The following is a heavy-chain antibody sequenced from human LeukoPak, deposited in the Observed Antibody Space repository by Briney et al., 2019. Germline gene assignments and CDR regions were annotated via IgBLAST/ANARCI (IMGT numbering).Heavy chain of an antibody. D-gene: IGHD3-9*01. CDR3: ARARPYYDILTGSSFDY. CDR2: SNPNSGGT. J-gene: IGHJ4*02. V-gene: IGHV1-2*04. CDR1: GYTFTGYY. Sequence: AAVKVSCKASGYTFTGYYMHWVRQAPGQGLEGMGWSNPNSGGTNYAQKFQGWVTMTRETSVSTAYMELSRLRSDDTAVYYCARARPYYDILTGSSFDYWGQGTLVTVSS.